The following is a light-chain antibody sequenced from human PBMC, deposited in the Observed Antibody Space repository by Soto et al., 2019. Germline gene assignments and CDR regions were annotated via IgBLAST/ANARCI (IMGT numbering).Light chain of an antibody. CDR1: QSLLHSNGYNY. Sequence: DIVMTQSPLSLPVTPGEPASISCRSSQSLLHSNGYNYLDWYLQKPGQSPQLLIYLGSNRASGVHDGFGGSGSGTDFTLKISRVEAEDVGVYYCMQALQTPLTFGGGTKVEIK. V-gene: IGKV2-28*01. CDR2: LGS. CDR3: MQALQTPLT. J-gene: IGKJ4*01.